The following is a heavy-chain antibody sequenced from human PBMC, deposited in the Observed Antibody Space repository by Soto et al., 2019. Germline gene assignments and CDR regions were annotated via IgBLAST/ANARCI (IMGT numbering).Heavy chain of an antibody. D-gene: IGHD3-3*01. CDR3: ASRGGRALRFLEWTASDYYYYYLDV. J-gene: IGHJ6*03. CDR2: ISAYNGNT. Sequence: GAAVRGCCKASGYSFTSNDISWVRQARGKGLKRMGWISAYNGNTHYAQKFQGRVTMARDTSTSTVYMVLSSRRSEDTAVYYCASRGGRALRFLEWTASDYYYYYLDVWGKGTTVTVSS. V-gene: IGHV1-18*01. CDR1: GYSFTSND.